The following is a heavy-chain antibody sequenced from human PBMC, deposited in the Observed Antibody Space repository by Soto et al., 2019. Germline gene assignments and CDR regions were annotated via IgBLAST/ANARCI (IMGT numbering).Heavy chain of an antibody. D-gene: IGHD2-15*01. Sequence: QVQLVQSGAEAKRPGASVKVSCKASGYTFTTHDIHWVRQAPGQGLEWMGWMNTNTNSTDCAQKFQGRVTLTWNTSISTAYLELRRLKFDDTAVYYCAREVVEVVETTSLRFDPWGQGTLVTVSS. V-gene: IGHV1-8*01. J-gene: IGHJ5*02. CDR3: AREVVEVVETTSLRFDP. CDR1: GYTFTTHD. CDR2: MNTNTNST.